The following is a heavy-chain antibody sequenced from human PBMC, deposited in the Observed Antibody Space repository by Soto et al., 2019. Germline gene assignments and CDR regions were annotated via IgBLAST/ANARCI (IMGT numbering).Heavy chain of an antibody. CDR3: AREIGESYGYSDFDY. J-gene: IGHJ4*02. D-gene: IGHD5-18*01. CDR1: GYTFTGYY. CDR2: INPNSGGT. Sequence: ASVKVSCKASGYTFTGYYMHWVRQTPGQGLEWMGWINPNSGGTNYAQKFQGWVTMTRDTSISTAYMELSRLRSDDTAVYYCAREIGESYGYSDFDYWGQGTLVTVS. V-gene: IGHV1-2*04.